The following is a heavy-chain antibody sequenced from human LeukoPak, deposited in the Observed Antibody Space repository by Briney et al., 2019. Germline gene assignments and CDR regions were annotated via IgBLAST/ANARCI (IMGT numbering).Heavy chain of an antibody. D-gene: IGHD4-17*01. Sequence: GGSLRLSCAASEFTFSSYAMSWVRQAPGKGLEWVSGISGSGGSTYYADAVKGRFTISRDKSKNTLFLQMNSLRAEDTAVYYCAKSYGDYLGYFDSWGQGTLVTVSS. V-gene: IGHV3-23*01. CDR2: ISGSGGST. CDR1: EFTFSSYA. J-gene: IGHJ4*02. CDR3: AKSYGDYLGYFDS.